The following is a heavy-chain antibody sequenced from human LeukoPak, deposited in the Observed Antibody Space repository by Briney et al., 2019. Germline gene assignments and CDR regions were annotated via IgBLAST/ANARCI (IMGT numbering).Heavy chain of an antibody. Sequence: GESLKISCKGSGYSFTNYWIGWVRQMPGKGLEWVGIIYPGDSDTRYSPSFQGQVTISADKSITTAYLQWSSLKASDTAMYYCVRAIAARPGAYYYYFYGMDVWGQGTTVIVSS. D-gene: IGHD6-6*01. CDR1: GYSFTNYW. V-gene: IGHV5-51*01. CDR2: IYPGDSDT. CDR3: VRAIAARPGAYYYYFYGMDV. J-gene: IGHJ6*02.